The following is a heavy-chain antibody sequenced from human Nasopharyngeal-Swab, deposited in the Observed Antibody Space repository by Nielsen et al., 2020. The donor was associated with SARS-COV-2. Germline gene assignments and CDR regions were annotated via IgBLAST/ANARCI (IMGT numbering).Heavy chain of an antibody. CDR2: IYDSGST. V-gene: IGHV4-59*12. J-gene: IGHJ4*02. Sequence: WIRQPPGKGLEWIGYIYDSGSTNYNPSLKSRVTISVDTSKNQFSLKLSSVTAADTAVYYCARERGGPRDDGSGYLYYFDYWGQGTLVTVSS. D-gene: IGHD3-22*01. CDR3: ARERGGPRDDGSGYLYYFDY.